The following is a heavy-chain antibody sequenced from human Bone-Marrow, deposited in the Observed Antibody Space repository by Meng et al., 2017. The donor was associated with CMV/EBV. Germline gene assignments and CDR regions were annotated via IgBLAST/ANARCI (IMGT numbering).Heavy chain of an antibody. CDR2: IIPILGIA. Sequence: SVKVSCKASGGTFSGYAISWVRQAPGQGLVWMGGIIPILGIANYAQKFQGRVTITADKSTSTAYMELSSLRSEDTAVYYCARWEGLRLPMDVWGQGTTVTVSS. V-gene: IGHV1-69*10. J-gene: IGHJ6*02. CDR1: GGTFSGYA. D-gene: IGHD5-12*01. CDR3: ARWEGLRLPMDV.